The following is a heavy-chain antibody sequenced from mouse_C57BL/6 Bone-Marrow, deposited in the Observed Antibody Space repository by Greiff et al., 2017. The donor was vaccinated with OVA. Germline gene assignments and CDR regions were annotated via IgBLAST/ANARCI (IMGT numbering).Heavy chain of an antibody. V-gene: IGHV1-55*01. D-gene: IGHD1-1*01. CDR1: GYTFTSYW. CDR3: ARRSFYYGSSYDY. CDR2: IYPGSGST. J-gene: IGHJ2*01. Sequence: QVHVKQPGAELVKPGASVKMSCKASGYTFTSYWITWVKQRPGQGLEWIGDIYPGSGSTNYNEKFKSKATLTVDTSSSTAYMQLSSLTSEDSAVYYCARRSFYYGSSYDYWGQGTTLTVSS.